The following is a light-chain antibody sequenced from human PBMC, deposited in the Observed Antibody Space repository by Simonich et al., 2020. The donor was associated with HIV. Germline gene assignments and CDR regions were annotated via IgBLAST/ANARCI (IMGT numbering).Light chain of an antibody. J-gene: IGKJ4*01. CDR3: QQYNNWPPAT. CDR1: QSVNSN. CDR2: VAS. V-gene: IGKV3-15*01. Sequence: EIVMTQSPFTFPVSPGERATLSCRASQSVNSNLAWYQQKPGQAPRRLIYVASTRATGIPARFSGSGSGTQFTLTISSMQSEDFAVYYCQQYNNWPPATFGGGTKVDIK.